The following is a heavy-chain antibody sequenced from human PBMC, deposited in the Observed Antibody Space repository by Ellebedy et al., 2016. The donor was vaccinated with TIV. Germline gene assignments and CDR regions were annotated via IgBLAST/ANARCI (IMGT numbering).Heavy chain of an antibody. CDR1: GGSISSSSYY. V-gene: IGHV4-39*07. D-gene: IGHD6-19*01. CDR2: IYYSGST. CDR3: ARGLGGGQWLVPVN. J-gene: IGHJ4*02. Sequence: SETLSLTCTVSGGSISSSSYYWGWIRQPPGKGLEWIGSIYYSGSTYYNPSLKSRVTISVDTSKNQFSLKLSSVTAADTAVYYCARGLGGGQWLVPVNWGQGTLVTVSS.